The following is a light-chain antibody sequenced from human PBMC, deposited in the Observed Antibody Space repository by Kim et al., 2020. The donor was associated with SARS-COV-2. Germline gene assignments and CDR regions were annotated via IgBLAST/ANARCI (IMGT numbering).Light chain of an antibody. CDR3: SAWDSSLNVWV. J-gene: IGLJ3*02. CDR1: SNNVGNEG. CDR2: RNN. Sequence: QTATLTCTGNSNNVGNEGAAWLQQHQGHPPNLLFFRNNNRPSGISERLSASRSGNIASLTITGLQIEDEGDYYCSAWDSSLNVWVFGGGTKLTVL. V-gene: IGLV10-54*01.